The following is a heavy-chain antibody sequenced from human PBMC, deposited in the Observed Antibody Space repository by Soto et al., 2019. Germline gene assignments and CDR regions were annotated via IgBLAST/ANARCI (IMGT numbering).Heavy chain of an antibody. J-gene: IGHJ6*02. CDR3: ARDATPYYDFWSGYPAPYYYYGMDV. D-gene: IGHD3-3*01. CDR2: IWYDGSNK. V-gene: IGHV3-33*01. Sequence: GGSLRLSCAASGFTFSSYGMHWVRQAPGKGLEWVAVIWYDGSNKYYADSVKGRFTISRDNSKDTLYLQMNSLRAEDTAVYYCARDATPYYDFWSGYPAPYYYYGMDVWGQGTTVTVSS. CDR1: GFTFSSYG.